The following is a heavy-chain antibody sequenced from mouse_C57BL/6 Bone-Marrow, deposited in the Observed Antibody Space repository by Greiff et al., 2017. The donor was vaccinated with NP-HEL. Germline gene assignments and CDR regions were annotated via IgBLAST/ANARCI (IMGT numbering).Heavy chain of an antibody. Sequence: EVQLQQSGAELVRPGASVKLSCTASGFNIKDDYMHWVKQRPEQGLEWIGWIDPENGDTEYASKFQGKATITADTSSNTAYLQLSSLTSEDTAVYYCTTDFYYGSSYDWYFDVWGTGTTVTVSS. J-gene: IGHJ1*03. CDR1: GFNIKDDY. CDR2: IDPENGDT. V-gene: IGHV14-4*01. CDR3: TTDFYYGSSYDWYFDV. D-gene: IGHD1-1*01.